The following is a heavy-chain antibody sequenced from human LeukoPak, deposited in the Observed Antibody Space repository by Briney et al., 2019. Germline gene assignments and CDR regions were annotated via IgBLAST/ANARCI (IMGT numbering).Heavy chain of an antibody. Sequence: PGGSLRLSCAASGFTFSSCGMHWVRQAPGKGLEWVAVIWYDGSNKYYADSVKGRFTISRDNSKNTLYLQMNSLRAEDTAVYYCARENRPRGYSYGGSFDYWGQGTLVTVSS. V-gene: IGHV3-33*01. CDR2: IWYDGSNK. J-gene: IGHJ4*02. D-gene: IGHD5-18*01. CDR1: GFTFSSCG. CDR3: ARENRPRGYSYGGSFDY.